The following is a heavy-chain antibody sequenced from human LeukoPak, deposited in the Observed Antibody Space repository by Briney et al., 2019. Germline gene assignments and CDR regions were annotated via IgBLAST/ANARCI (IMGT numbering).Heavy chain of an antibody. Sequence: PGGSLRHSCAASGFTFKNSWMSWVRQAPGKGLEWVANIKQDGGEKCYVDSVKGRFTISRDDAKTSVYLQMNSLRAEDTAVYYCARNKGWELPAELDSWGQGTLVTVSS. CDR2: IKQDGGEK. CDR3: ARNKGWELPAELDS. V-gene: IGHV3-7*01. D-gene: IGHD2-15*01. J-gene: IGHJ4*02. CDR1: GFTFKNSW.